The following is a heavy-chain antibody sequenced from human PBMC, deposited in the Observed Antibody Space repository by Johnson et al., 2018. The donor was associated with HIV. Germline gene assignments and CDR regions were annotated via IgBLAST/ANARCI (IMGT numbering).Heavy chain of an antibody. CDR1: GFTFSSYA. J-gene: IGHJ3*02. CDR2: ISYDGRNT. Sequence: QVQLVESGGGVVQPGRSLRLSCAASGFTFSSYAMHWVRQAPGKGLEWVAVISYDGRNTYYADSVTGRFTISRDNSKNTLYLQMNSLRAEDTAVYYCARGIAVSNWVDIWGQGTMVTVSS. D-gene: IGHD6-19*01. V-gene: IGHV3-30*04. CDR3: ARGIAVSNWVDI.